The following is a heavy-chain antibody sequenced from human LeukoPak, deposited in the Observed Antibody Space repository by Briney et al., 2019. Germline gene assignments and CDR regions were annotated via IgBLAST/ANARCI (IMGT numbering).Heavy chain of an antibody. D-gene: IGHD3-22*01. CDR2: IKSDGST. CDR3: ARAPSEIGGYYPEYFRH. J-gene: IGHJ1*01. V-gene: IGHV3-74*01. Sequence: GGSLRLSCAASGFTFSSYWMHWVRQAPGKGLVWVSRIKSDGSTRYADSVKGRFTISIDKAKTTVSLQMNSLRAEDTGVYYCARAPSEIGGYYPEYFRHWGQGTLVTVSP. CDR1: GFTFSSYW.